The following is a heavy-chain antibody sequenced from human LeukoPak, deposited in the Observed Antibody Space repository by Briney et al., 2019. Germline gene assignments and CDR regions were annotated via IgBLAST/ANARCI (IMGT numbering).Heavy chain of an antibody. Sequence: QSGGSLRLSCAASGFTFSSYWMTWVRQAPGKGLEWVSAISGSGGSTYYADSVKGRFTISRDNSKNTLYLQMNSLRAEDTAVYYCAKDSEVVVITSMDVWGQGTTVTVSS. J-gene: IGHJ6*02. V-gene: IGHV3-23*01. CDR3: AKDSEVVVITSMDV. CDR1: GFTFSSYW. CDR2: ISGSGGST. D-gene: IGHD3-22*01.